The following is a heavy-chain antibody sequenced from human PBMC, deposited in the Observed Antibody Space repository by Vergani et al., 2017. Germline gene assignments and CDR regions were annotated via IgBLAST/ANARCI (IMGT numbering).Heavy chain of an antibody. D-gene: IGHD5-12*01. Sequence: QVHLVQSGAEVKKPGSSVKVSCKASGGTFSSYTISWVRQAPGQGLEWMGRIIPILGIANYAQKFQGRVTITADKSTSTAYMELSSLRSEDTAVYYCARVDPGGYSGYVHWGQGTLVTVSS. CDR3: ARVDPGGYSGYVH. V-gene: IGHV1-69*02. CDR2: IIPILGIA. J-gene: IGHJ4*02. CDR1: GGTFSSYT.